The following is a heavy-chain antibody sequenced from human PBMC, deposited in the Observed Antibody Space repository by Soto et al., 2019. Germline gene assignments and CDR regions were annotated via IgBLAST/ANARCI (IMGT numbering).Heavy chain of an antibody. J-gene: IGHJ4*02. Sequence: QVQLQQWGAGLLKPSETLSLTCAVYGGSFSGYYWSWIRQPPGKGLEWIGEINHSGSTNYNPSLKSRVTISVDTSKNQFSLKRSSVTAADTDVYYCARVPRYSSGWYAYYFDYWGQGTLVTVSS. D-gene: IGHD6-19*01. CDR3: ARVPRYSSGWYAYYFDY. CDR2: INHSGST. CDR1: GGSFSGYY. V-gene: IGHV4-34*01.